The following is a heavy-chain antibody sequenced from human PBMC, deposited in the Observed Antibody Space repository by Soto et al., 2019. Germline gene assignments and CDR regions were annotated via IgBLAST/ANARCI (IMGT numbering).Heavy chain of an antibody. D-gene: IGHD2-8*01. V-gene: IGHV1-18*01. CDR2: ISGYNGNT. J-gene: IGHJ4*02. CDR1: GYTFTRYG. Sequence: QVQLLQSGAEVKKPGASVRVSCKTSGYTFTRYGVSWVRQAPGQGLEWMGWISGYNGNTMEAHKFEGRVILTTDTAANTAHMELSSLTSNDTAVYYCARGSAYSTPWSFDSWGQGTLVTVSS. CDR3: ARGSAYSTPWSFDS.